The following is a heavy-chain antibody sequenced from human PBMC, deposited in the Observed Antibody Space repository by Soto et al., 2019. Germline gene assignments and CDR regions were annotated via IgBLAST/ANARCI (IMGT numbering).Heavy chain of an antibody. V-gene: IGHV4-39*01. CDR2: IYYSGST. CDR1: GVFISSNSYY. Sequence: PSETLSLTCTVSGVFISSNSYYWGWIRQPPGKGLEWIGTIYYSGSTYYNPSLKSRVTISVDTSKNQFSLKLSSVTAAETAVYYCARALPPHYDSSCYREPDVFYIWARRTTVTVSS. D-gene: IGHD3-22*01. J-gene: IGHJ3*02. CDR3: ARALPPHYDSSCYREPDVFYI.